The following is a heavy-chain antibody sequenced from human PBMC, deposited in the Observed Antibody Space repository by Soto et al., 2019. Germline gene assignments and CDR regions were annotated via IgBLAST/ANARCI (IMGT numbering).Heavy chain of an antibody. CDR1: GATSTIYT. CDR3: ATDKYGAGRVSVHY. J-gene: IGHJ4*02. Sequence: QVQLVQSGAEVKKPGASLRVSCETSGATSTIYTITWVRQAPGQGLQWMGRIVPTLRITNYAQEFQGRLTLTADSSTTTDHIELTSLTSEDTAVYYCATDKYGAGRVSVHYWGQGPLVTVSS. V-gene: IGHV1-69*02. D-gene: IGHD3-10*01. CDR2: IVPTLRIT.